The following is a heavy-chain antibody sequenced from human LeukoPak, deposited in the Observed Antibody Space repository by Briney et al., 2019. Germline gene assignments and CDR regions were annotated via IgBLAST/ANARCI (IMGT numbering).Heavy chain of an antibody. V-gene: IGHV4-31*03. CDR3: ARVEYQLLLADY. CDR1: GVSISSGGYY. CDR2: IYYSGST. Sequence: SETLSLTCTVSGVSISSGGYYWRWIRQHPGKGLEWIGYIYYSGSTYYNPSLKSRVTISVDTSKNQFSLKLSSVTAADTAVYYCARVEYQLLLADYWGQGTLVTVSS. J-gene: IGHJ4*02. D-gene: IGHD2-2*01.